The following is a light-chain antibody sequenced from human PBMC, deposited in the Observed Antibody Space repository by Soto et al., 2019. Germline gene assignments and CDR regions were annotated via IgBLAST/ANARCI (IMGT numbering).Light chain of an antibody. CDR1: SSDVGGYNY. V-gene: IGLV2-8*01. J-gene: IGLJ2*01. CDR2: EVN. Sequence: QSALTQPASASGSPGQSVTISCTGTSSDVGGYNYVSWYQQHPGKAPKLMIYEVNKRPSGVPDRFSGSKSGNTASLAVSGLQAEDEADYYCSSHSGSNLVVFVGGTKLTVL. CDR3: SSHSGSNLVV.